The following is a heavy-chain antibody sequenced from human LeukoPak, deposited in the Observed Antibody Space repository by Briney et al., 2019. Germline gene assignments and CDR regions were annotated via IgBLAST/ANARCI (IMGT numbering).Heavy chain of an antibody. CDR3: ASGITMIVVAH. Sequence: SSETLSLTCAVSGYSISSGYYGGWIRQPPGKGLEGIGYIYHSGTTYYNPSLKSRVTMSVDTAKNQFSLKLSSVTAADTAVYYCASGITMIVVAHWGQGILVTVSS. V-gene: IGHV4-38-2*01. D-gene: IGHD3-22*01. CDR1: GYSISSGYY. J-gene: IGHJ4*02. CDR2: IYHSGTT.